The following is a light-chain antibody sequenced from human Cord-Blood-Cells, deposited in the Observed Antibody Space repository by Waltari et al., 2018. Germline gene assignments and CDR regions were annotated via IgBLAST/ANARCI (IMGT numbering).Light chain of an antibody. Sequence: DIQMTQSPSSLSASVGDRVTITCRASQSISSYLNWYQQKPGKAPKLLIYAASSLQSGVPLRFSGSGSGTDFTLTLSSLQPEDFATYFCQQSYSTPPYTFGQGTKLEIK. CDR2: AAS. V-gene: IGKV1-39*01. J-gene: IGKJ2*01. CDR1: QSISSY. CDR3: QQSYSTPPYT.